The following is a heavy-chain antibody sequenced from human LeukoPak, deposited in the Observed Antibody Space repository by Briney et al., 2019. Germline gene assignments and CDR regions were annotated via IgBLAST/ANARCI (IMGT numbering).Heavy chain of an antibody. Sequence: QPGGSLRLSCAASGFTFSSYAMHWVRQAPGKGLEWVAVISYDGSNKYYADSVKGRFTISRDNSKNTLYLQMNSLRAEDTAVYYCASSIKKDPEAFDIWGQGTMVTVSS. CDR1: GFTFSSYA. J-gene: IGHJ3*02. CDR3: ASSIKKDPEAFDI. CDR2: ISYDGSNK. D-gene: IGHD2/OR15-2a*01. V-gene: IGHV3-30*14.